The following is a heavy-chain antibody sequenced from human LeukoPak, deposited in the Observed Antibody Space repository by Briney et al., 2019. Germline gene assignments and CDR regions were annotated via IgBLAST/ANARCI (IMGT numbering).Heavy chain of an antibody. CDR3: ARGEDIVVVPAAMPLGFDY. D-gene: IGHD2-2*01. J-gene: IGHJ4*02. Sequence: TGGSLRLSCAASGFTFSSYSMNWVRQAPGKGLEWVSSISSSSSYIYYADSVKGRFTISRDNAKNSLYLQMDSLRAEDTAVYYCARGEDIVVVPAAMPLGFDYWGQGTLVTVSS. CDR2: ISSSSSYI. V-gene: IGHV3-21*01. CDR1: GFTFSSYS.